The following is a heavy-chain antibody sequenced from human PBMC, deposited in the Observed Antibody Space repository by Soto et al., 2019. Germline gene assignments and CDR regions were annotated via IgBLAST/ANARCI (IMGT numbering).Heavy chain of an antibody. CDR1: GGSFSGYY. J-gene: IGHJ5*02. Sequence: PSETLSLTCAVYGGSFSGYYWSWIRQPPGKGLEWIGEINHSGSTNYNPSLKSRVTISVDTSKSQFSLKLSSVTAADTAVYYCARGNQYYYGSGSYYNNWFDPWGQGTLVTV. CDR3: ARGNQYYYGSGSYYNNWFDP. V-gene: IGHV4-34*01. CDR2: INHSGST. D-gene: IGHD3-10*01.